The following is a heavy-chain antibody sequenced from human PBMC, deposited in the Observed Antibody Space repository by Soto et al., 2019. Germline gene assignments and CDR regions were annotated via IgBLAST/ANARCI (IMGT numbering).Heavy chain of an antibody. CDR3: ARARYYDSSGYFY. J-gene: IGHJ4*02. D-gene: IGHD3-22*01. Sequence: EVQLVESGGGLVQPGGSLRLSCAASGFTFSSYWMSWVRQAPGKGLEWVANIKQDGSEKYYVDSVKGRFTISRDNAKNSLYLQMNSLRAEDTAVYYCARARYYDSSGYFYWGQGTLVTVSS. CDR1: GFTFSSYW. CDR2: IKQDGSEK. V-gene: IGHV3-7*01.